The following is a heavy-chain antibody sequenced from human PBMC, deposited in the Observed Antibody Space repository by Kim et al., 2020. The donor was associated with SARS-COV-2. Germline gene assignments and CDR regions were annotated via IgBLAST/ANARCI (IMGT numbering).Heavy chain of an antibody. V-gene: IGHV3-21*01. J-gene: IGHJ3*02. CDR2: ISSSSSYI. CDR3: ARVMGRSAVAFDI. CDR1: GFTFSSYS. Sequence: GGSLRLSCAASGFTFSSYSMNWVRQAPGKGLEWVSSISSSSSYIYYADSVKGRFTISRDNAKNSLYLQMNSLRAEDTAVYYCARVMGRSAVAFDIWGQGTMVTVSS. D-gene: IGHD2-8*01.